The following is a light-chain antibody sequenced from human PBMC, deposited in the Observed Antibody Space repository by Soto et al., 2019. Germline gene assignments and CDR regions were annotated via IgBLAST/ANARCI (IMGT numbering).Light chain of an antibody. J-gene: IGLJ2*01. CDR3: SLYVGNNNLV. CDR2: EVT. V-gene: IGLV2-8*01. CDR1: SSDVGSYNY. Sequence: QSALTQPPSASGSPGQSVTISCTGTSSDVGSYNYVSWYQQHPDQAPKLMLYEVTKRPSGVPDRFSGSKSGNTASLTVAGLPAEEDADYYRSLYVGNNNLVFGGGTKVTVL.